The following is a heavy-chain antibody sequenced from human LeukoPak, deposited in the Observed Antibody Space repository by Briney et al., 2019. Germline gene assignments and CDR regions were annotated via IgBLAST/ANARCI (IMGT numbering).Heavy chain of an antibody. D-gene: IGHD2-2*01. J-gene: IGHJ4*02. Sequence: GGSLRLSCAASGFTFSSYWMSWVRQAPGKGLEWVANIKQDGSEKYYVDSVKGRFTISRDSAKNSLYLQMNGLRAEDTAVYYCARVPYCSSTSCYAIFDYWGQGTLVTVSS. V-gene: IGHV3-7*05. CDR1: GFTFSSYW. CDR3: ARVPYCSSTSCYAIFDY. CDR2: IKQDGSEK.